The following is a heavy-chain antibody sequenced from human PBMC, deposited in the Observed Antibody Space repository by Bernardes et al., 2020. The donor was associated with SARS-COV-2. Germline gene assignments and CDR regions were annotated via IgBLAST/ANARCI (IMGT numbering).Heavy chain of an antibody. Sequence: GGSLRLSCTASGFTFSGYWMHWVRQAPGKGLVWVSRISGDGSTTTYADSVKGRFTISRDNARNTLYLQMNSLRAEDTAVYYCVRGPSDGHGRFEYWGQGTLGTVSS. CDR3: VRGPSDGHGRFEY. J-gene: IGHJ4*02. CDR1: GFTFSGYW. CDR2: ISGDGSTT. V-gene: IGHV3-74*01.